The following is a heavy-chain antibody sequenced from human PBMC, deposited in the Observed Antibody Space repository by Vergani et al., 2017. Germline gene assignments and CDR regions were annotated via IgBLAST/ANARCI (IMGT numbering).Heavy chain of an antibody. CDR2: MNPNSGNT. J-gene: IGHJ3*02. V-gene: IGHV1-8*01. D-gene: IGHD2-2*01. Sequence: QVQLVQSGAEVKKPGASVKVSCKASGYTFTSYDINWVRQATGQGLEWMGWMNPNSGNTGYAQKFQGRVTMTRNTYISTAYMELSSLRSEDTAVYYCAKMGTSSTSWAPAFDIWGQGTMVTVSS. CDR3: AKMGTSSTSWAPAFDI. CDR1: GYTFTSYD.